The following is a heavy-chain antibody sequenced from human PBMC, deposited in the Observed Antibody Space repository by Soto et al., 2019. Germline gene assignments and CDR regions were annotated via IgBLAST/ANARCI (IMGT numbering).Heavy chain of an antibody. CDR3: TTDPPVIWFDP. J-gene: IGHJ5*02. V-gene: IGHV3-15*01. CDR1: ELCFANAW. Sequence: GFLRVSCAASELCFANAWISWVRQAPGKGLEWVGRIKSKADGGTTDYAAPVKGRFTISRDDSKNTLYLQMNSLKTEDTAVYYCTTDPPVIWFDPWGQGTLVTVSS. CDR2: IKSKADGGTT. D-gene: IGHD4-4*01.